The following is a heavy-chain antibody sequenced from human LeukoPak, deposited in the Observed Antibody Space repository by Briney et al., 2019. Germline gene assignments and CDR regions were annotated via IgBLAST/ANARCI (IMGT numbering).Heavy chain of an antibody. Sequence: SETLSLTCAVYGGSFSGYYWSWIRQPPGKGLEWIGEINHSGSTNYNPSLKSRVTISVDTSKNQFSLKLSSVTAADTAVYYCARDLCSGGSCRDAFDIWGQGTMVTVSS. CDR3: ARDLCSGGSCRDAFDI. CDR2: INHSGST. CDR1: GGSFSGYY. J-gene: IGHJ3*02. V-gene: IGHV4-34*01. D-gene: IGHD2-15*01.